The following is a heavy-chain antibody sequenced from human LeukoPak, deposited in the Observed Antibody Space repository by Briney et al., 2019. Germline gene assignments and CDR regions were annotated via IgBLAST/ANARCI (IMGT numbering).Heavy chain of an antibody. D-gene: IGHD6-19*01. J-gene: IGHJ3*02. V-gene: IGHV5-51*01. CDR2: IYPGDSDT. CDR3: ARRSKSYSSGWYDGFDM. Sequence: KPGESLKISCKGSGYSFTSYWIGCVGQMPGKDLKWMGIIYPGDSDTRNSPSFQGQVTISADKSISTAYLQWSSLKASDTAMYYCARRSKSYSSGWYDGFDMWGQGTMVTVSS. CDR1: GYSFTSYW.